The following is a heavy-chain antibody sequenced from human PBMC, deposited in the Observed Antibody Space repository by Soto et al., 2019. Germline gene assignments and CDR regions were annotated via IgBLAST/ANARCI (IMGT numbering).Heavy chain of an antibody. V-gene: IGHV3-23*01. CDR3: AKRSYGLHFDS. CDR2: ISGSGGST. CDR1: GFTFSSYA. D-gene: IGHD5-18*01. Sequence: EVQLLESGGGLVQPGGSLRLSCAASGFTFSSYAMSWVRQAPGKGLEWVSVISGSGGSTYYADSVNGRFTISRDNSKNTLYLQMYSLRAEDTAVYYCAKRSYGLHFDSWGQGALVTVSS. J-gene: IGHJ4*02.